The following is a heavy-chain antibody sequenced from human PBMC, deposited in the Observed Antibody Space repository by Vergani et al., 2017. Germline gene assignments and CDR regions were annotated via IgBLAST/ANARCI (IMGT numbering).Heavy chain of an antibody. CDR2: ISGSSSYV. CDR3: ARGLWDCTHIRCSPPSY. V-gene: IGHV3-21*01. D-gene: IGHD2-8*01. CDR1: GFTFDDYA. J-gene: IGHJ4*02. Sequence: EVQLLESGGNLVQPGGSLRLSCAASGFTFDDYAMHWVRQAPGKGLEWVASISGSSSYVFYRDSVEGRFTITRDNAKKSVYLQMNSLRAEDTAMYFCARGLWDCTHIRCSPPSYWGQGTQVTVSS.